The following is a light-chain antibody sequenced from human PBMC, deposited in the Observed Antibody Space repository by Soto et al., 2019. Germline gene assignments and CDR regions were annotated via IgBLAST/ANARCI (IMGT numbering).Light chain of an antibody. Sequence: AIQMTQSPSSLSASVGDRVTITCRASQGIRNDLGWYQQKPGKAPKLLIYAESSLQSGVPSRFSDSGSGPDFTLTISSLQPEDFATYYCLQDYNSPYTFGQGTKLEIK. J-gene: IGKJ2*01. CDR1: QGIRND. CDR3: LQDYNSPYT. CDR2: AES. V-gene: IGKV1-6*01.